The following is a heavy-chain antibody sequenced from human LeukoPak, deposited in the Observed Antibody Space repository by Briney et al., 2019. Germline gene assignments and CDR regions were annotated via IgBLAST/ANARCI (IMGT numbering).Heavy chain of an antibody. CDR1: SFAFSSYS. V-gene: IGHV3-30*04. J-gene: IGHJ4*02. CDR2: ISSRGTIT. D-gene: IGHD6-13*01. CDR3: ARDGDIADAIYFDY. Sequence: GWSLRLSCAASSFAFSSYSMHWVRQAPGKGLEWVAVISSRGTITYYADSVKGRVTISRDNSKNTLYLQMNSLRAEDTAVHYCARDGDIADAIYFDYWGQGTLVSVSS.